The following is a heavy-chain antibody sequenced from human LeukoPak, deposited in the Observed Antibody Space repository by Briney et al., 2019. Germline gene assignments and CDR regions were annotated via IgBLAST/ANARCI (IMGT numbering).Heavy chain of an antibody. Sequence: SGTLSLTCTVSGGSISSYYWSWIRQPPGKGLEWIRYIYYSGSTNYNPSLKSRVTISVDTSKNQFSLKLSSVTAADTAVYYCARVGYYDFWSGARWFDPWGQGTLVTVSS. D-gene: IGHD3-3*01. CDR2: IYYSGST. V-gene: IGHV4-59*01. CDR3: ARVGYYDFWSGARWFDP. J-gene: IGHJ5*02. CDR1: GGSISSYY.